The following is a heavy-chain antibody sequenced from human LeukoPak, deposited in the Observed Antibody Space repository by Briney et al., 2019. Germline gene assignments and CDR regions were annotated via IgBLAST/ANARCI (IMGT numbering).Heavy chain of an antibody. V-gene: IGHV3-23*01. CDR3: AKDLYYYDSSGYSRAFDI. D-gene: IGHD3-22*01. J-gene: IGHJ3*02. CDR1: GFTFSSYA. CDR2: ISGSGGST. Sequence: PGGSLRLSCAASGFTFSSYAMSWVRQAPGKGLEWVSAISGSGGSTYYADSVKGRFTISRDNSKSTLYLQMNSLRAEDTAVYYCAKDLYYYDSSGYSRAFDIWGQGTMVTVSS.